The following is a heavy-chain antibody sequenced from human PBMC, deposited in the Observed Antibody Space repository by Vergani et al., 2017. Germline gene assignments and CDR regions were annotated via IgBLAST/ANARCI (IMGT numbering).Heavy chain of an antibody. V-gene: IGHV3-53*02. CDR1: GFTVSSNY. CDR2: IYSGGST. D-gene: IGHD5-18*01. J-gene: IGHJ4*02. CDR3: ARVTSPPDSYGYY. Sequence: EVQLVVTGGGLIQPGGSLRLSCAASGFTVSSNYMSWVRQAPGKGLEWVSVIYSGGSTYYADSVKGRFTISRDNSKNTLYLQMNSLRAEDTAVYYCARVTSPPDSYGYYWGQGTLVTVSS.